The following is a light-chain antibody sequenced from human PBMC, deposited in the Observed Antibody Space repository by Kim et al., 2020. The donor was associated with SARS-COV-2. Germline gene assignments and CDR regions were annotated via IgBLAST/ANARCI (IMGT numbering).Light chain of an antibody. CDR3: QAWDSSTAPWV. CDR1: KLGDKY. CDR2: QDS. Sequence: YELTQTPSVSVSPGQTASITCSGDKLGDKYACWYQQKPGQSPVLVIYQDSKRPSGIPERFSGSNSGNTATLTISGTQAMDEADYYCQAWDSSTAPWVFGGVTQLTVL. V-gene: IGLV3-1*01. J-gene: IGLJ3*02.